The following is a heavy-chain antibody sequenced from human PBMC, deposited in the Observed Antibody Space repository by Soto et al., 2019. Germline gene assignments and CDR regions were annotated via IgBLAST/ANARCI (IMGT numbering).Heavy chain of an antibody. CDR1: GFTFSSYA. Sequence: GGSLRLSCAASGFTFSSYAMSWVRQAPGKGLEWVSAISGSGGSTYYADSVKGRFTISRDNSKNTLYLQMNSLRAEDTAVYYCARFSIYGSGSYFPYSYYFDYWGQGTLVTVSS. CDR2: ISGSGGST. J-gene: IGHJ4*02. CDR3: ARFSIYGSGSYFPYSYYFDY. D-gene: IGHD3-10*01. V-gene: IGHV3-23*01.